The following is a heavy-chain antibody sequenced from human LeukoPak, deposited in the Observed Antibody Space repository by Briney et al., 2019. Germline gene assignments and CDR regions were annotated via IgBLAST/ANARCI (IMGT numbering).Heavy chain of an antibody. CDR1: GGSIISYY. CDR3: ARVKGIYSLWDDAFDI. V-gene: IGHV4-59*01. CDR2: MYYSGIT. D-gene: IGHD5-18*01. J-gene: IGHJ3*02. Sequence: SETLSLTCTVSGGSIISYYWSWIRQPPGQGLEWIAYMYYSGITDYNPSLKSRVTMSIDTSKNHFSPNLTSVTAADTAVYYCARVKGIYSLWDDAFDIWGHGTMVTVSS.